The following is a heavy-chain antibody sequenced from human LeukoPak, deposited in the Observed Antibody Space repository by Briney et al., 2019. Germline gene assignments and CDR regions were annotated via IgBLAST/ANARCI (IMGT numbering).Heavy chain of an antibody. CDR3: ARTQVRYFDY. CDR2: INHSGST. Sequence: SETLSLTCAVYGGSFSGYYWSWIRQPPGKGLEWIGEINHSGSTNYNPSLKSRVTISVDTSKNQSSLKLSSVTAADTAVYYCARTQVRYFDYWGQGTLVTVSS. V-gene: IGHV4-34*01. CDR1: GGSFSGYY. D-gene: IGHD3-22*01. J-gene: IGHJ4*02.